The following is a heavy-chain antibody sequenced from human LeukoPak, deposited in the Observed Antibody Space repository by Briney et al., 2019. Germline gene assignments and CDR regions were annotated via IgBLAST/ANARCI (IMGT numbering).Heavy chain of an antibody. J-gene: IGHJ4*02. CDR3: ARERPDSRNLDS. V-gene: IGHV3-23*01. CDR2: ISWNGGSI. D-gene: IGHD1-14*01. Sequence: GGSLRLSCAASGFPFSTYAMNWVRQAPGKGLEWVSGISWNGGSIGYADSVKGRFTISRDDSKNTLSLQMNDLRVEDTAVYYCARERPDSRNLDSWGRGALVTVSS. CDR1: GFPFSTYA.